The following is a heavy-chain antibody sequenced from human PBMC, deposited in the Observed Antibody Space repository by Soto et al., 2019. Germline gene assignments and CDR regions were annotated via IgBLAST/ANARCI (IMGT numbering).Heavy chain of an antibody. CDR2: VSPIFHTT. CDR3: ARDRRGTYYYYGMDV. D-gene: IGHD1-1*01. CDR1: GGTLNSYA. J-gene: IGHJ6*02. Sequence: QVQLVQSGAEVKKPGSSVKVSCKAAGGTLNSYAINWVRQAPGQGLEWLGGVSPIFHTTNYAQRCQDRFTITADASTSTAYMELSSQTSEDTAVYYCARDRRGTYYYYGMDVWGQGTTVIVSS. V-gene: IGHV1-69*01.